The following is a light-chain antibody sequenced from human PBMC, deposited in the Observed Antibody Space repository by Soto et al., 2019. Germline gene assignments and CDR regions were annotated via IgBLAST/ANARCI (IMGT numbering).Light chain of an antibody. CDR2: GAF. CDR3: QQRSNWPIT. V-gene: IGKV3-11*01. CDR1: QSVSSN. Sequence: EILMTQSPVTLSVSPGERATLSCRASQSVSSNLAWYQQKPGQAPSLLIYGAFTRATGIPARFGGSGSGTDFTLTISSLEPEDFAVYYCQQRSNWPITFGQGTRLEIK. J-gene: IGKJ5*01.